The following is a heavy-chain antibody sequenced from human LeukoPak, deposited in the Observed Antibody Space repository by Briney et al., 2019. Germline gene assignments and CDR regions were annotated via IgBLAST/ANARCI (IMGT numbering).Heavy chain of an antibody. D-gene: IGHD6-19*01. V-gene: IGHV1-2*02. CDR2: INPNSGGT. J-gene: IGHJ4*02. Sequence: ASVKVSCKASGHTFTGYYMHWVRQAPGQGLEWMGWINPNSGGTNYAQKFQGRVTMTRDTSISTAYMELSRLRSDDTAVYYCARGAVVVGRIAVAGTSDYWGQGTLVTVSS. CDR1: GHTFTGYY. CDR3: ARGAVVVGRIAVAGTSDY.